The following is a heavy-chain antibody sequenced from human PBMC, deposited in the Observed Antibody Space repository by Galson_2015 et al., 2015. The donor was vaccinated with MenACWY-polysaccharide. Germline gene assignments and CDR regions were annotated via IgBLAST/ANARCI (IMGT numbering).Heavy chain of an antibody. Sequence: SLRLSCAASGFTFSNYAMSWVRQAPGKGLDWVSAISGSGSTTYYADSVEGRFTISRDNSKNTLYLQMSSLRAEDTAVYYCAKRAPMVTSLFYGMDTWGQRTTVTAS. CDR1: GFTFSNYA. J-gene: IGHJ6*02. CDR2: ISGSGSTT. CDR3: AKRAPMVTSLFYGMDT. D-gene: IGHD4/OR15-4a*01. V-gene: IGHV3-23*01.